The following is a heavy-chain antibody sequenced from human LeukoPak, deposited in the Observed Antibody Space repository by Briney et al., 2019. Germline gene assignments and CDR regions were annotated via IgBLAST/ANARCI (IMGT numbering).Heavy chain of an antibody. J-gene: IGHJ3*02. Sequence: PGGSLRLSCAASGFTFSDYYMSWIRQVPGKGLEWVSIIYSGGSTFYADSVKGRFTISRDNSKNTLYLQMNSLRAEDTAVYYCARGGSYLSAFDIWGQGTMVTVSS. CDR3: ARGGSYLSAFDI. D-gene: IGHD1-26*01. V-gene: IGHV3-53*01. CDR1: GFTFSDYY. CDR2: IYSGGST.